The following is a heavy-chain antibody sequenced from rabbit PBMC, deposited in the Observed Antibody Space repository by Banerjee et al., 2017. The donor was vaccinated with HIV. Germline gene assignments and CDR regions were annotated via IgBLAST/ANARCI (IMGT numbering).Heavy chain of an antibody. CDR2: IYTGSGIT. Sequence: QEQLVESGGGLVTTGASLTLTCTASGLSFSSSYNMCWVRQAPGKGLEWIGCIYTGSGITWYASWAKGRFTISKTSSTTVTLQMTSLTAADTATYFCTRDYSGDGVFAFTLWGPGTLVTVS. D-gene: IGHD4-1*01. J-gene: IGHJ4*01. CDR3: TRDYSGDGVFAFTL. CDR1: GLSFSSSYN. V-gene: IGHV1S45*01.